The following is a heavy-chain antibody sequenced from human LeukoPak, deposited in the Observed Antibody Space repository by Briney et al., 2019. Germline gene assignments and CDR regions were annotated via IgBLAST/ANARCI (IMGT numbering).Heavy chain of an antibody. Sequence: SETLSLTCAVSGASISGSGYYLGWIRQPPGKGLEWIGNIYYTGSTYYNASLQSRVTISVDTSKNQFSLKLSSVTPADTAVYYCARGGYYGSGNDFRFDPWGQGTLVTVSS. J-gene: IGHJ5*02. CDR2: IYYTGST. V-gene: IGHV4-39*07. CDR1: GASISGSGYY. CDR3: ARGGYYGSGNDFRFDP. D-gene: IGHD3-10*01.